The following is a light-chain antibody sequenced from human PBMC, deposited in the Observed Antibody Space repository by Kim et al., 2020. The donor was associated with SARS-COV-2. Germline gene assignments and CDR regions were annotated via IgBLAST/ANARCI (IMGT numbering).Light chain of an antibody. J-gene: IGKJ4*01. CDR3: QQYGTSPLT. CDR1: QTLSSNY. CDR2: GAS. V-gene: IGKV3-20*01. Sequence: SPGETATLSCMTSQTLSSNYLAWYQQKPGQAPRLLIYGASSRATGIPDRFSGSGSETDFTLTISRLDPEDFAMYYCQQYGTSPLTFGGGTKVDIK.